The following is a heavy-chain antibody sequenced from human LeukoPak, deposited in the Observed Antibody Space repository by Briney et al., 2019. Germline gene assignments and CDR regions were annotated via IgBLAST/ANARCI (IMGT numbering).Heavy chain of an antibody. CDR1: GYSFNIYW. CDR3: ARFCSGGGCPNPSLDY. V-gene: IGHV5-51*01. D-gene: IGHD2-15*01. J-gene: IGHJ4*02. Sequence: GESLKTSCKGSGYSFNIYWIGWVRQMPGKGLEWMGNIYPGDSDTRYSPSFQGQVTISADKSISTAYLQWNSLKTSDTAIYYCARFCSGGGCPNPSLDYWGQGSLVTVSS. CDR2: IYPGDSDT.